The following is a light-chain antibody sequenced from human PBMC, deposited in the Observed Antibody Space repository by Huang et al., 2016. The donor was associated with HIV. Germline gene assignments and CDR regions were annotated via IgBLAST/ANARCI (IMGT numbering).Light chain of an antibody. CDR1: QTVSKY. V-gene: IGKV3-11*01. CDR2: VAS. Sequence: EIVLTQSPDTLSLSPGERATLSCRASQTVSKYLAWYQHKPGQSPRLLLYVASKRAAGIPARFSGSGSGTDFTLSISSLEPEDFAVYYCQQRDNWPPMYTFGQGTKLEIK. CDR3: QQRDNWPPMYT. J-gene: IGKJ2*01.